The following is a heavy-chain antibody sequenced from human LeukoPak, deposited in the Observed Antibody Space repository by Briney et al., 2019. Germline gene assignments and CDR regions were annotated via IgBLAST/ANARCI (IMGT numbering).Heavy chain of an antibody. D-gene: IGHD6-19*01. CDR2: IYYSGST. CDR1: GGSISSHY. V-gene: IGHV4-59*11. Sequence: SETLSLTCTVSGGSISSHYWSWIRQPPGKGLEWIGYIYYSGSTNYNPSLKSRVTISVDTSKNQFSLKLSSVTAADTAVYYCARAIAVAGDNWFDPWGQGTLVTVSS. CDR3: ARAIAVAGDNWFDP. J-gene: IGHJ5*02.